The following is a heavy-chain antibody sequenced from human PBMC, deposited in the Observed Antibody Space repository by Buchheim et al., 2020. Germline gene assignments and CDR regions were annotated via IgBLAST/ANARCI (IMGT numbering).Heavy chain of an antibody. V-gene: IGHV1-46*01. CDR3: ARERFSGYDSDYYYYYGMDV. J-gene: IGHJ6*02. CDR2: INPSGGST. Sequence: QVQLVQSGAEVKKPGASVKVSCKASGYTFTSYYMHWVRQAPGQGLEWMGIINPSGGSTSYAQKFQGRVTMTRDTSTITVYMELSSLRSEDTAVYYCARERFSGYDSDYYYYYGMDVWGQGTT. D-gene: IGHD5-12*01. CDR1: GYTFTSYY.